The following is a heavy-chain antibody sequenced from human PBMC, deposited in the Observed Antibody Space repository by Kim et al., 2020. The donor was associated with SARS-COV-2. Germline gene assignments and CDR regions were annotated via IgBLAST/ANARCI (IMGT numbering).Heavy chain of an antibody. J-gene: IGHJ5*02. V-gene: IGHV4-39*01. CDR1: GGSISSSSYY. CDR3: ARGGGYDPSRFDP. D-gene: IGHD5-12*01. CDR2: IYYSGST. Sequence: SETLSLTCTVSGGSISSSSYYWGWIRQPPGKGLEWIGSIYYSGSTYYNPSLKSRVTISVDTSKNQFSLKLSSVTAADTAVYYCARGGGYDPSRFDPWGQGTLVPVSS.